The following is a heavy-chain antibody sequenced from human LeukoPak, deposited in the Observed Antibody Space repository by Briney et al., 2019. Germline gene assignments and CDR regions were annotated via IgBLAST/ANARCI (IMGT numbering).Heavy chain of an antibody. Sequence: GGSLRLPCAASGFTFSSYSMNWVRQAPGKGLEWVSSISSSSSYIYYADSVKGRFTISRDNAKNSLYLQMNSLRAEDTAVYYCARDLPYGDPYYYYYYMDVWGKGTTVTVSS. CDR3: ARDLPYGDPYYYYYYMDV. CDR1: GFTFSSYS. CDR2: ISSSSSYI. V-gene: IGHV3-21*01. J-gene: IGHJ6*03. D-gene: IGHD4-17*01.